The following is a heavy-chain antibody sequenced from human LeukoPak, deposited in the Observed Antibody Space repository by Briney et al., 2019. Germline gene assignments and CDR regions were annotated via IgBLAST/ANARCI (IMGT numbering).Heavy chain of an antibody. Sequence: GGSLRLSCAASGFTFSSYWMSWVRQAPGKGLEWVSAISGSGGSTYYADSVKGRFTISRDNSKNTLYLQMNSLRAEDTAVYYCAKDRWCSGGSCYWYYFDYWGQGTLVTVSS. CDR3: AKDRWCSGGSCYWYYFDY. CDR1: GFTFSSYW. V-gene: IGHV3-23*01. CDR2: ISGSGGST. D-gene: IGHD2-15*01. J-gene: IGHJ4*02.